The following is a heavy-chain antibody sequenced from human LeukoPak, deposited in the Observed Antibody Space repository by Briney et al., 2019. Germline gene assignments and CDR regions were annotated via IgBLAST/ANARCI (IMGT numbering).Heavy chain of an antibody. J-gene: IGHJ6*02. Sequence: GGSLRLSYAASGFTFSDYYMSWIRQAPGKGLEWVSYITSSGSTTYYADSVKGRFTISRDNAKNSLYLQMNSLRAEDTAVYYCARVFYYYGMDVWGQGTTVTVSS. V-gene: IGHV3-11*01. CDR3: ARVFYYYGMDV. CDR1: GFTFSDYY. CDR2: ITSSGSTT.